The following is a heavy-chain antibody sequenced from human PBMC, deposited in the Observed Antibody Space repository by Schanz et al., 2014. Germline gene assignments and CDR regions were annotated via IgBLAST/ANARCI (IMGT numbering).Heavy chain of an antibody. CDR1: GFTLSNSD. CDR2: LSGSGGST. V-gene: IGHV3-23*04. J-gene: IGHJ6*02. Sequence: EVQLVESGGGLVQPGGSLRLSCAASGFTLSNSDMHWVRQAPGKGLEWVSALSGSGGSTYYADSVKGRFTISRDNSKNTLYLQMNSLRAEDTAVYYCAKARRKSNCSGGRCFHYSYYGMDVWGQGTTVTVSS. CDR3: AKARRKSNCSGGRCFHYSYYGMDV. D-gene: IGHD2-15*01.